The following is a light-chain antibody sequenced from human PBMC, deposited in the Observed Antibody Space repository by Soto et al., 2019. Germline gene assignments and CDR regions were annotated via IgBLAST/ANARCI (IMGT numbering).Light chain of an antibody. CDR3: QHYTGHLWT. CDR2: DAS. CDR1: QTIYSW. Sequence: DIQMTQFPSTLPAAVGDRVTITCRASQTIYSWLAWYQQKPGEAPKLLIYDASTLQTGVPSRFTGSGSGTEFTLTISRLQPDDFATYYCQHYTGHLWTSGQGTKVDNK. J-gene: IGKJ1*01. V-gene: IGKV1-5*01.